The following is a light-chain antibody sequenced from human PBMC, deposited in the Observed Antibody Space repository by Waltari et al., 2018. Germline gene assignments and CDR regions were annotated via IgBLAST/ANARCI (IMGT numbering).Light chain of an antibody. Sequence: ELVMTHSPATLYVSPGERATVSRRASQSVRSNLAWYQQNPGQAPRLLIYGASTRATGIPARFSGSGSGTEFTLTISSLQSEDFAVYYCQQYNNWPRQYTFGQGTKLEIK. J-gene: IGKJ2*01. CDR3: QQYNNWPRQYT. CDR1: QSVRSN. V-gene: IGKV3-15*01. CDR2: GAS.